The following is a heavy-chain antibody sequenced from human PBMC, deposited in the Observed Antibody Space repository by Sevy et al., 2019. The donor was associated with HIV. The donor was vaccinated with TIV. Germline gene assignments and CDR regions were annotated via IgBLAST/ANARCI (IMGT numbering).Heavy chain of an antibody. J-gene: IGHJ1*01. CDR2: FVPIFGTA. Sequence: ASVKVSCKTSGDIFSSHAISWVRQAPGQGLEWMGVFVPIFGTANYAQKFQGRLTITADVSTGIAYMELTSLRSDDTAEYYTARPPLRKAGHGYFQHWGQGTLVTVSS. CDR3: ARPPLRKAGHGYFQH. V-gene: IGHV1-69*13. CDR1: GDIFSSHA. D-gene: IGHD5-12*01.